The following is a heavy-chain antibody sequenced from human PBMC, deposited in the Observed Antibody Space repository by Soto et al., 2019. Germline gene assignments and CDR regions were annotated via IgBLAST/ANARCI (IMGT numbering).Heavy chain of an antibody. CDR3: ARTVVVVVPDNFDH. Sequence: GSLRLSCAASGFTIGDFWMSWVRQAPGKGLEWVASIKKDGSEKYYVGSVKGRFTISSDSAKNSRYLQMDNLRGEDTAVYYCARTVVVVVPDNFDHWGQGTLVTVSS. D-gene: IGHD3-22*01. V-gene: IGHV3-7*01. CDR1: GFTIGDFW. CDR2: IKKDGSEK. J-gene: IGHJ4*02.